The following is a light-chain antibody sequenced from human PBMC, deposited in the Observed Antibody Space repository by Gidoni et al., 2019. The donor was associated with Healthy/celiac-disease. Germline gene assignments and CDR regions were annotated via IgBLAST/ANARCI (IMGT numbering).Light chain of an antibody. CDR1: QSVSSY. CDR2: DAS. CDR3: QQRSNWP. J-gene: IGKJ4*01. Sequence: EIVLTQSPATLSLSPGERATLSCRASQSVSSYLAWYQQKPGQAPRLLIYDASNRATGIPARFSGSGSGTDFTLTISSLEPEDFAVYHCQQRSNWPFGGGTKVEIK. V-gene: IGKV3-11*01.